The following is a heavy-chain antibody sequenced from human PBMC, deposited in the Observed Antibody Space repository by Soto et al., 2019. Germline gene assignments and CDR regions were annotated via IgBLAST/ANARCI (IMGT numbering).Heavy chain of an antibody. Sequence: SETLSLTCAVYGGSFSGYYWSWIRQPPGKGLGWIGEINHSGSTNYNPSLKSRVTISVDTSKNQFSLKLSSVTAADTAVYYCARRNWGSYRQTRYYYYYMDVWGKGTTVTVSS. CDR1: GGSFSGYY. V-gene: IGHV4-34*01. CDR3: ARRNWGSYRQTRYYYYYMDV. D-gene: IGHD3-16*02. CDR2: INHSGST. J-gene: IGHJ6*03.